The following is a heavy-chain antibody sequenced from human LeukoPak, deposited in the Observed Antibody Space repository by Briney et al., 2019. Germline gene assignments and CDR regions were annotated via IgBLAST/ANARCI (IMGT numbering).Heavy chain of an antibody. CDR3: ARDLTARGSIDS. Sequence: SETLSLTCSVSGVSVTNYYWSWVRQPAGKRLEWIGRNYPTGDTIYNPSHKSRATMSVDMSKNHLSLKLTSVTAADTAVYYCARDLTARGSIDSWGQGILVSVSS. D-gene: IGHD3-16*01. CDR1: GVSVTNYY. V-gene: IGHV4-4*07. CDR2: NYPTGDT. J-gene: IGHJ5*01.